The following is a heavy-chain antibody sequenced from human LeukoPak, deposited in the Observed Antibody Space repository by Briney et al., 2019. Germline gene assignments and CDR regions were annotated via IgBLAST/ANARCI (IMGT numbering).Heavy chain of an antibody. CDR3: ARDQLGGYGNVLGTYYYYYMDV. D-gene: IGHD7-27*01. J-gene: IGHJ6*03. Sequence: ASVKVSCKASGYTFTSYYMHWVRQAPGQGREWMGIINPSGGSTTYAQKFQGRVTMTRDTSTSTVYMELSSLGSEDTAVYYCARDQLGGYGNVLGTYYYYYMDVWGKGTTVTVSS. V-gene: IGHV1-46*01. CDR1: GYTFTSYY. CDR2: INPSGGST.